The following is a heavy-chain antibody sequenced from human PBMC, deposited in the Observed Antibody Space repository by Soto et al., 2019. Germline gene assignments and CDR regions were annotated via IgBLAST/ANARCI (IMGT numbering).Heavy chain of an antibody. J-gene: IGHJ3*02. V-gene: IGHV3-53*04. Sequence: EVQQVESGGGLVQPGGSLRLSCAASGFTVSSNYMSWVRQAPGKGLEWVSVIYSGGSTYYADSVKGRFTISRHNSKNTLYLQMNSLRAEDTAVYYCAREIAVAVNEAFDIWGQWTMVTVSS. CDR3: AREIAVAVNEAFDI. D-gene: IGHD6-19*01. CDR2: IYSGGST. CDR1: GFTVSSNY.